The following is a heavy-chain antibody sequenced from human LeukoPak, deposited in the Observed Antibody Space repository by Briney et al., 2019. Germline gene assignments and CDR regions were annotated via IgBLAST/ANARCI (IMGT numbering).Heavy chain of an antibody. CDR1: GYTFTGYY. CDR3: ASRACSGGSCYPLNY. V-gene: IGHV1-2*02. J-gene: IGHJ4*02. Sequence: ASVTVSFKASGYTFTGYYMHWVRQAPGQGLEWMGWINPNSGGANYAQKFQGRVTMTRDTSISTAYMELSRLRSDDTAVYYCASRACSGGSCYPLNYWGQGTLVTVSS. CDR2: INPNSGGA. D-gene: IGHD2-15*01.